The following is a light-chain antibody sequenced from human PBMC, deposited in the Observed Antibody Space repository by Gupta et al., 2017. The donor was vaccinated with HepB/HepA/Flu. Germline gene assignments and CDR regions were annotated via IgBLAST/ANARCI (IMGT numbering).Light chain of an antibody. V-gene: IGKV1-17*01. Sequence: DIQMTQSPSSLSASVGDRVTITCRASQDIREDLGWYQQKPGKAPKRLIYGASALQTGVPSRFSGSGSGTEFTLTISSLQPEDFATYYCLQHDSYPYTFGQGTRLEIK. CDR3: LQHDSYPYT. J-gene: IGKJ5*01. CDR1: QDIRED. CDR2: GAS.